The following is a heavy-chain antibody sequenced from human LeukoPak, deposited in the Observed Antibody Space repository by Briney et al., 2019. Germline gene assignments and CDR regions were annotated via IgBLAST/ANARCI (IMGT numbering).Heavy chain of an antibody. CDR1: GFTFSSSW. J-gene: IGHJ4*02. CDR2: IREDGSQK. D-gene: IGHD2-8*01. V-gene: IGHV3-7*01. CDR3: ARGPTNGQAFDY. Sequence: GGSLRLSCAASGFTFSSSWMTWVRQAPGKGLKWVASIREDGSQKSAVDSVRGRFTIARDNAKNSVYLQMDSLRAEDTAVYYCARGPTNGQAFDYWGQGTLVSVSS.